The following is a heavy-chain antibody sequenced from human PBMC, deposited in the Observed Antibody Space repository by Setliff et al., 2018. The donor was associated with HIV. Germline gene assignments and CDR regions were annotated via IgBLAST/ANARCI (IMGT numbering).Heavy chain of an antibody. D-gene: IGHD4-17*01. CDR1: GFTFSTYA. V-gene: IGHV3-23*01. Sequence: GGSLRLSCAASGFTFSTYAMGWVRQAPGKGLEWVSTVGAVGAPAHYAESVKGRFTISKDNSKNTLYLQMSSLRDEDTAVYYCAKVFAYGVDGFDIWGQGTMVTVSS. CDR3: AKVFAYGVDGFDI. CDR2: VGAVGAPA. J-gene: IGHJ3*02.